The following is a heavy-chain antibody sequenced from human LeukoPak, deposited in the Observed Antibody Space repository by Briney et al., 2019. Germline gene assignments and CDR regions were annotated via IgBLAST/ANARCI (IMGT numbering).Heavy chain of an antibody. CDR2: ISSSSSTI. Sequence: PGGFLRLSCAASGFTFSSYSMNWVRQAPGKGLEWVSYISSSSSTIYYADSVKGRFTISRDNAKNSLYLQMNSLRAEDTAVYYCGTADIVVVVAASPHDAFDIWGQGTMVTVSS. CDR3: GTADIVVVVAASPHDAFDI. J-gene: IGHJ3*02. CDR1: GFTFSSYS. V-gene: IGHV3-48*04. D-gene: IGHD2-15*01.